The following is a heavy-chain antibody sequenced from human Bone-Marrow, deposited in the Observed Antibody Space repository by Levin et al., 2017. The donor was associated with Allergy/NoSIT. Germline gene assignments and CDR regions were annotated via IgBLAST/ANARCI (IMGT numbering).Heavy chain of an antibody. D-gene: IGHD3-10*01. V-gene: IGHV3-30-3*01. CDR1: GFTFSSYA. CDR2: ISYDGSNK. J-gene: IGHJ6*02. Sequence: GESLKISCAASGFTFSSYAMHWVRQAPGKGLEWVAVISYDGSNKYYADSVKGRFTISRDNSKNTLYLQMNSLRAEDTAVYYCARRHDYYGSGSYHYYYGMDVWGQGTTVTVSS. CDR3: ARRHDYYGSGSYHYYYGMDV.